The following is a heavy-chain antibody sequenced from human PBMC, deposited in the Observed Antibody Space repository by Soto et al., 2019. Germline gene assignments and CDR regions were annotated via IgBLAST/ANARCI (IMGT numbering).Heavy chain of an antibody. V-gene: IGHV1-69*12. CDR2: IIPIFGTA. CDR3: ATRGLTARFDY. D-gene: IGHD2-21*02. CDR1: GGTFSSYA. Sequence: QVQLVQSGAEVKKPGSSVKVSCKASGGTFSSYAISWVRQAPGQGLEWMGGIIPIFGTANYAQKFQGRVTSTAVESTSTAYMELISLRSEDTAGYCCATRGLTARFDYWGQGTLVTVSS. J-gene: IGHJ4*02.